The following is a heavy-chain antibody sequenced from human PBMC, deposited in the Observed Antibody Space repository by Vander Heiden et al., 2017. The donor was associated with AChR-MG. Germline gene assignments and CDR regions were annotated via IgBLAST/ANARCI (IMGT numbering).Heavy chain of an antibody. CDR2: IFGSGGST. CDR1: GFTFNNYA. J-gene: IGHJ4*02. D-gene: IGHD1-26*01. CDR3: ARDPGGSYDY. Sequence: EVQLLESGGDLVQPGGSLRLACAASGFTFNNYAMSWVRQAPGKGLEWVSTIFGSGGSTFYADSVKGRFTISRDNSRNTLHLQMNTLRAEDTALYYCARDPGGSYDYWGQGTLVTVSS. V-gene: IGHV3-23*01.